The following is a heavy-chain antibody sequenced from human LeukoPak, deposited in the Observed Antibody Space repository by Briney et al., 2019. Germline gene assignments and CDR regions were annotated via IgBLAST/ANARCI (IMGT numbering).Heavy chain of an antibody. V-gene: IGHV3-30-3*01. J-gene: IGHJ3*02. CDR2: ISYDGSNK. D-gene: IGHD6-19*01. Sequence: PGRSLRLSCAASGFTFSSYAMHWVRQAPGKGLEWVAVISYDGSNKYYADSVKGRFTISRDNSKNTLYLQMNSLRAEDTAVYYCAREDSSGSRGAFDIWGQGTMVTVSS. CDR1: GFTFSSYA. CDR3: AREDSSGSRGAFDI.